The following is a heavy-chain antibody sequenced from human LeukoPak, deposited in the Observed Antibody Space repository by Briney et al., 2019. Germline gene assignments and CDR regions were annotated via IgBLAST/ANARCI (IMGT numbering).Heavy chain of an antibody. CDR2: INHSVST. J-gene: IGHJ6*02. Sequence: SETLSLTCAVYGGSFSGYYWSWIRQPPGKGREWLGEINHSVSTNYNPSLKSRVTISVDTSKNQFSLKLSSVTAADTAVYYCARNLGYCSSTSCYTWGRANYGMDVWGQGTTVTVSS. CDR1: GGSFSGYY. D-gene: IGHD2-2*02. V-gene: IGHV4-34*01. CDR3: ARNLGYCSSTSCYTWGRANYGMDV.